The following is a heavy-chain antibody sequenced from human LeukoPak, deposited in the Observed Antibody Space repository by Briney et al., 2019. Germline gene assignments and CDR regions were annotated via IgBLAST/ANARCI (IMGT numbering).Heavy chain of an antibody. Sequence: GGSLRLSCAASGFTFSDYYMSWIRQAPGKGLEWISYISSSGSTLYYADSVKGRFTISRDNSKSTLYLQMNSLRAEDTAVYYCARAKPQYSSSSLVGYWGQGTLVTVSS. CDR1: GFTFSDYY. D-gene: IGHD6-6*01. V-gene: IGHV3-11*04. J-gene: IGHJ4*02. CDR2: ISSSGSTL. CDR3: ARAKPQYSSSSLVGY.